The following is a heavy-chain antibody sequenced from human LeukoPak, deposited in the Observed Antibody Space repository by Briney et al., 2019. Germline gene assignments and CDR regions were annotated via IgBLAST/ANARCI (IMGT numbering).Heavy chain of an antibody. Sequence: SETLSLTCTVSGESIRRSSYYWGWIRQPPGKGLEWIGSIYYSGSTYYNPSLKSRVTISVDTSKNQFSLKLSSVTAADTAVYYSARDYLTPLVLHNWFAPYGQGTLVTVSS. CDR2: IYYSGST. CDR1: GESIRRSSYY. V-gene: IGHV4-39*02. J-gene: IGHJ5*02. D-gene: IGHD1-14*01. CDR3: ARDYLTPLVLHNWFAP.